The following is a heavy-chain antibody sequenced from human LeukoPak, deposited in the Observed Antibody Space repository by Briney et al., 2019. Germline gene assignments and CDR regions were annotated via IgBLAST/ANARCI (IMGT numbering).Heavy chain of an antibody. V-gene: IGHV3-30-3*01. J-gene: IGHJ4*02. CDR2: ISYDGSNK. Sequence: GGSLRLSCAASGFTFSSYAMHWVRQAPSKGLEWVAVISYDGSNKYYADSVKGRFTISRDNSKNTLYLQMNSLRAEDTAVYYCARGGVADYWGQGTLVTVSS. CDR1: GFTFSSYA. CDR3: ARGGVADY. D-gene: IGHD2-8*01.